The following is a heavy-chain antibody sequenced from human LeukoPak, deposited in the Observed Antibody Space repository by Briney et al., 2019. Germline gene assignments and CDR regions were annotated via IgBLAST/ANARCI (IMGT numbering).Heavy chain of an antibody. Sequence: PSETLSLTCTVSGGSVSSGSYYWRWLRQPPGTGLEWIGYIYYSGSTNYNPSLKSRVTISVDTSKNQFSLKLSSVTAADTAVYYCAGQYSGYDSGAEYFQHWGQGTLVTVSS. J-gene: IGHJ1*01. CDR2: IYYSGST. V-gene: IGHV4-61*01. CDR3: AGQYSGYDSGAEYFQH. CDR1: GGSVSSGSYY. D-gene: IGHD5-12*01.